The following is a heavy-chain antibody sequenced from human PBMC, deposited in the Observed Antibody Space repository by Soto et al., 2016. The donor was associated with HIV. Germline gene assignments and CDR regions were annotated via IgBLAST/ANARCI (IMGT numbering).Heavy chain of an antibody. V-gene: IGHV3-20*04. CDR3: ARGDYYDNSAYDLFDY. CDR1: GFSFDDYD. Sequence: EVQLVESGGDVVRPGGSPRLSCAASGFSFDDYDMSWVRQAPGKGLEWVCGIRWNGGSTGYVDSVKGRFIISRDNVKNSLYLQMNSLRAEDTAFYYCARGDYYDNSAYDLFDYWGQGTLVLVSS. CDR2: IRWNGGST. J-gene: IGHJ4*02. D-gene: IGHD3-22*01.